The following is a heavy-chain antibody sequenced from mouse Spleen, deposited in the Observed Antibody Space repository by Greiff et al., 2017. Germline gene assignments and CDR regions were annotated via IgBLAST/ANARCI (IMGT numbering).Heavy chain of an antibody. CDR3: ARWIYYYGSIDYAMDY. D-gene: IGHD1-1*01. V-gene: IGHV1-55*01. J-gene: IGHJ4*01. CDR1: GYTFTSYW. Sequence: QVQLQQSGAELVKPGASVKMSCKASGYTFTSYWITWVKQRPGQGLEWIGDIYPGSGSTNYNEKFKSKATLTVDTSSSTAYMQLSSLTSEDSAVYYCARWIYYYGSIDYAMDYWGQGTSVTVSS. CDR2: IYPGSGST.